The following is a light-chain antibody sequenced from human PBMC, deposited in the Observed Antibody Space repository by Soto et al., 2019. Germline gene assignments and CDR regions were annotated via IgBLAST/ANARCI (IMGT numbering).Light chain of an antibody. CDR1: HDIAKY. Sequence: DIQMTQSPSSLSASVGDRVTITCQASHDIAKYLNWYQQKPGNAPKLLIYDASELHAGVPSRFSGSGSGTDFTFTISSVKPEDFATYYCQQYDDLLSFGGGTKVEIK. J-gene: IGKJ4*01. CDR3: QQYDDLLS. V-gene: IGKV1-33*01. CDR2: DAS.